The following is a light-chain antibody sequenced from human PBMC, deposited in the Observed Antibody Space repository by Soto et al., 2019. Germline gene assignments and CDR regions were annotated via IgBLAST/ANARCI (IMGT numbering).Light chain of an antibody. J-gene: IGLJ2*01. CDR2: EGS. CDR1: SSDIGSYNL. CDR3: SSYAGSNVLVV. V-gene: IGLV2-23*01. Sequence: QSALTQPGSVSGSPGQSITISCSGTSSDIGSYNLVSWYQQHPGKAPKVIIFEGSRLPSGVSSRFSGSKSGNTASLTISGRRTEDEADYYCSSYAGSNVLVVFGGGTKLTVL.